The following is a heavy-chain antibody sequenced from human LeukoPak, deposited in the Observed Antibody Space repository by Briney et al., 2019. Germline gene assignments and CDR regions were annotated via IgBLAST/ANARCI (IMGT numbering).Heavy chain of an antibody. D-gene: IGHD3-10*01. CDR2: ITGSGGST. V-gene: IGHV3-23*01. J-gene: IGHJ3*02. CDR3: AKDRYYQYAFDI. Sequence: GGSLRLSCAASGFTFSSYAMSWVRQAPGKGLEWVSAITGSGGSTYYADSVKGRFTISRDNSKNTLYLQMNSLRAEDTAVYYCAKDRYYQYAFDIWGQGTMVTVSS. CDR1: GFTFSSYA.